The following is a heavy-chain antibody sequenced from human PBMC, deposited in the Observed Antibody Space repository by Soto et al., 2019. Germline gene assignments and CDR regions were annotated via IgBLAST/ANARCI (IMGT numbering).Heavy chain of an antibody. CDR3: ARDSGDGGDIVVVVAATPTGWYFDL. J-gene: IGHJ2*01. Sequence: EVQLVESGGGLVQPGGSLRLSCAASGFTFSSYSMNWVRQAPGKGLEWVSYISSSSSTIDYADSVKGRFTISRDNAKKSLYLQMNSLRAEDTAVYYCARDSGDGGDIVVVVAATPTGWYFDLWGRGTLVTVST. V-gene: IGHV3-48*01. CDR1: GFTFSSYS. D-gene: IGHD2-15*01. CDR2: ISSSSSTI.